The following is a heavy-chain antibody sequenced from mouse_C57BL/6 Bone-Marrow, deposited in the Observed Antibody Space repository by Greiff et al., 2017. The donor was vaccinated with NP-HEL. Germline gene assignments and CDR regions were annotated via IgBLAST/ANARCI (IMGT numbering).Heavy chain of an antibody. V-gene: IGHV5-17*01. J-gene: IGHJ3*01. CDR3: ARPGGYYIWFAY. CDR2: ISSGSSTI. CDR1: GFTFSDYG. D-gene: IGHD2-3*01. Sequence: EVMLVESGGGLVKTGGSLKLSCAASGFTFSDYGMHWVRQAPEKGLEWVAYISSGSSTIYYADTVKGRFTISRDNAKNTLFLQMTSLRSEDTAMYYCARPGGYYIWFAYWGQGTLVTVSA.